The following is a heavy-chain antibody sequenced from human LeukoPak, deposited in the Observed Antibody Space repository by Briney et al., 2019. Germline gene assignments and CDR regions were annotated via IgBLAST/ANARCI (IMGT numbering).Heavy chain of an antibody. J-gene: IGHJ4*02. CDR1: GFSFSTYS. CDR3: ATDSPETAAFDY. V-gene: IGHV3-48*04. D-gene: IGHD1-1*01. Sequence: GGSLRLSCTASGFSFSTYSMNWVRQAPGKGLEWVSYIVGSSSNIYYADSVKGRFTISRDNAKNSLYLQMDSLRAEDTAVYYCATDSPETAAFDYWGQGTLVTVSA. CDR2: IVGSSSNI.